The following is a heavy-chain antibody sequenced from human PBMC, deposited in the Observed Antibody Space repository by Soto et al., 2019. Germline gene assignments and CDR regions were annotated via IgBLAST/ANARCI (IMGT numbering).Heavy chain of an antibody. CDR3: AKGGSYLYYFDY. Sequence: AGSLRLSCAASGFTFSSYAMSWVRQAPGKGLEWVSATSGSGGSTYYADSVKGRFTISRDNSKNTLYLQMNSLRAEDTAVYYCAKGGSYLYYFDYWGQGTLVTVSS. CDR1: GFTFSSYA. CDR2: TSGSGGST. D-gene: IGHD1-26*01. V-gene: IGHV3-23*01. J-gene: IGHJ4*02.